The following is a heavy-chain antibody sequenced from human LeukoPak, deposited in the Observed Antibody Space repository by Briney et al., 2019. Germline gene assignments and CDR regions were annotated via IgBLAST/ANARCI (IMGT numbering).Heavy chain of an antibody. CDR2: ISYSGGT. CDR1: GDSISAYY. V-gene: IGHV4-59*01. J-gene: IGHJ5*02. Sequence: PSETLSLTCTVSGDSISAYYWTWIRQPPGKGLEWIGYISYSGGTNYNASLKSRVTISLETFKNQFSLKLTSVTAADTAMYYCAREYNWFDPWGQGTLVTVSS. CDR3: AREYNWFDP.